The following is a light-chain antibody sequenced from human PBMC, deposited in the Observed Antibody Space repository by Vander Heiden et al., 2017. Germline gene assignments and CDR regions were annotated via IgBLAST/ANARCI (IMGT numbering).Light chain of an antibody. CDR3: QQSYTTPYP. J-gene: IGKJ2*01. CDR1: QSSSSH. V-gene: IGKV1-39*01. CDR2: AAF. Sequence: DIQMTQSPSSLSTSIGNSITISCRASQSSSSHLNCYQQKPGKAPKLLIDAAFSLQSGVPSRFSGSGSGTDFTLTISSLQPEDSATYYCQQSYTTPYPFGQGTKLEIK.